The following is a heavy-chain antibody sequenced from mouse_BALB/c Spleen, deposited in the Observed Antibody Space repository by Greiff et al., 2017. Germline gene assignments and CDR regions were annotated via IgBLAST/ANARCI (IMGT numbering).Heavy chain of an antibody. Sequence: VQLKESGAELVKPGASVKLSCTASGFNIKDTYMHWVKQRPEQGLEWIGRIDPANGNTKYDPKFQGKATITADTSSNTAYLQLSSLTSEDTAVYYCARRYYGSSADYWGQGTTLTVSS. V-gene: IGHV14-3*02. CDR3: ARRYYGSSADY. CDR2: IDPANGNT. CDR1: GFNIKDTY. J-gene: IGHJ2*01. D-gene: IGHD1-1*01.